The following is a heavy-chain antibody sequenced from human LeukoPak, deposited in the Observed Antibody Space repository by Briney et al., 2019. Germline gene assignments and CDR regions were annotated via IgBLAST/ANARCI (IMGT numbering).Heavy chain of an antibody. CDR2: INSDGSNT. CDR3: AKDWNWAIDY. J-gene: IGHJ4*02. V-gene: IGHV3-74*03. Sequence: GGSLRLSCAASGFTLSNYWMHWVRQAPGKGLVWVSSINSDGSNTKYGGSVQGRFTISRDNSKDSLFLQMHNLRVEDMAVLYCAKDWNWAIDYWGQGTLVTVSS. D-gene: IGHD1-7*01. CDR1: GFTLSNYW.